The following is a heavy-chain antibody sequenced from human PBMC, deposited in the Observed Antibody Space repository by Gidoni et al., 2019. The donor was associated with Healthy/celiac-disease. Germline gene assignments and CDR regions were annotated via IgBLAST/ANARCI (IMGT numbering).Heavy chain of an antibody. J-gene: IGHJ4*02. CDR3: ARTRGGGAVAAADY. V-gene: IGHV4-34*01. CDR1: GGSFSGYY. Sequence: QVQLQQWGAGLLKPSETLSLTCAVYGGSFSGYYWSWIRQPPGKGLEWIGEINHSGSTNYNPSLKSRVTISVDTSKNQFSLKLSSVTAADTAVYYCARTRGGGAVAAADYWGQGTLVTVSS. CDR2: INHSGST. D-gene: IGHD6-19*01.